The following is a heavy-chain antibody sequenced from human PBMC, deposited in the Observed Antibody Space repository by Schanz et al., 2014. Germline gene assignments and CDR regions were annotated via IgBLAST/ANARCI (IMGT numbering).Heavy chain of an antibody. D-gene: IGHD1-26*01. CDR2: ISGSGNTI. J-gene: IGHJ4*02. CDR1: GFTFDDYG. Sequence: EVQLVESGGALIQPGRSLRLSCAASGFTFDDYGMHWVRQAPGQGLEWLSYISGSGNTIYYADSVKGRFTISRDNAKNSLSLQMDRLRDEDTAVYYCARRYSGRYCFDYWGQGTLVAVSS. CDR3: ARRYSGRYCFDY. V-gene: IGHV3-48*02.